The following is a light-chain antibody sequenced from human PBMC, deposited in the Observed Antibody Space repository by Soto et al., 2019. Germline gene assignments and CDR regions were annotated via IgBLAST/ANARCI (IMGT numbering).Light chain of an antibody. CDR2: EVS. J-gene: IGLJ1*01. CDR3: CSYASGSTYV. CDR1: SIDVGNYNL. V-gene: IGLV2-23*02. Sequence: QSALTKPASVSGSPGQSITISGAGASIDVGNYNLVSWYQQHPGKGPKFMIYEVSKRPSGVSDRFSGSKSGNTASLTISGLQADDEADYYCCSYASGSTYVFGTGTKSPS.